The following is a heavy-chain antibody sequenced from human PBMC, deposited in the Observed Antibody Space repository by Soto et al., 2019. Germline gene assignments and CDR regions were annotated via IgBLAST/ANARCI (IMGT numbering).Heavy chain of an antibody. D-gene: IGHD5-18*01. Sequence: EVQLLDSGGGLVQPGGSLRLSCAAAGFTFTSFAMTWVRQAPGKGQEWVSAISGSGGSTYYTDSVKGRFTISRDNSKNTVYLQMNSLRAEDTAVYYCARIQVDTIMALDYWGQGTLVTVSS. CDR1: GFTFTSFA. CDR2: ISGSGGST. CDR3: ARIQVDTIMALDY. V-gene: IGHV3-23*01. J-gene: IGHJ4*02.